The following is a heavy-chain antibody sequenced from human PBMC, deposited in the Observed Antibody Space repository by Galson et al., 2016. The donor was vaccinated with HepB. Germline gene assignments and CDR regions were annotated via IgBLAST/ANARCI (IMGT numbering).Heavy chain of an antibody. CDR2: ISYDGSNT. Sequence: SLRLSCAASGFTFSNYGMHWVRQAPGKGLEWVTIISYDGSNTYYADSVKGRFTISRDNSKDTLYLQMNSLRTEDTAVYYCAKAPTPEVNLPLVSWGQGTLVTVSS. D-gene: IGHD4-23*01. CDR3: AKAPTPEVNLPLVS. CDR1: GFTFSNYG. J-gene: IGHJ4*02. V-gene: IGHV3-30*18.